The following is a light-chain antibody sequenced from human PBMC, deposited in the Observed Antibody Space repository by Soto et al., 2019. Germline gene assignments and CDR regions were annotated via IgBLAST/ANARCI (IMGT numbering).Light chain of an antibody. CDR3: HQYFSSPIT. CDR1: QSVFSNSKTRNH. J-gene: IGKJ4*01. V-gene: IGKV4-1*01. CDR2: WAT. Sequence: DIVMAQSPDSLAVSLGERATINCKSSQSVFSNSKTRNHLSWYQQKPGQPPKLLIYWATTRESGVPDRFSGSGSGTDFTLTVSGLQAEDVAIYYCHQYFSSPITFGGGTKVEIK.